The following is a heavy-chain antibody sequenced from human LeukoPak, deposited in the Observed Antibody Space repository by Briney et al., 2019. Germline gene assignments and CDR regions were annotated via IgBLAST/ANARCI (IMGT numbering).Heavy chain of an antibody. D-gene: IGHD6-13*01. V-gene: IGHV4-59*01. CDR1: GGSISNYY. Sequence: SETLSLTCTVSGGSISNYYWSWIRQPPGEGLEWIGYIYYSGSTNYNPSLKSRVTISVDTSKNQFSLKLSSVTAAGTAIYYCARDTAAAGSYYYYGMDVWGQGTTVTVSS. CDR2: IYYSGST. CDR3: ARDTAAAGSYYYYGMDV. J-gene: IGHJ6*02.